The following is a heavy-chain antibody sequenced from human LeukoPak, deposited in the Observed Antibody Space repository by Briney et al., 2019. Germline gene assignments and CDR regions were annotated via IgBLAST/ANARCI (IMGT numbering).Heavy chain of an antibody. D-gene: IGHD1-26*01. Sequence: AGGSLRLSCAASGFTFSSYAMSWVRQAPGKGLEWVSAISGRGGSTYYAASVKGRFTISRDNSKNTVYLQMNNLRAEDTAVYYCAKKYSGSYLSDFDSWGQETLVTVSS. CDR1: GFTFSSYA. CDR2: ISGRGGST. V-gene: IGHV3-23*01. J-gene: IGHJ4*02. CDR3: AKKYSGSYLSDFDS.